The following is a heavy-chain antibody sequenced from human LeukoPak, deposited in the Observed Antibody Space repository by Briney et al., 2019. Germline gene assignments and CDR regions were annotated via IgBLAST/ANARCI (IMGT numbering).Heavy chain of an antibody. V-gene: IGHV4-59*08. D-gene: IGHD3-3*01. J-gene: IGHJ6*03. CDR2: IYYSGST. CDR3: ARMNFWSGYYYYYYYYMDV. CDR1: GGSISSYY. Sequence: SETLSLTCAVSGGSISSYYWSWIRQPPGKGLEWIGFIYYSGSTNYNPSLESRVTISVDTSKNQFSLKLSSVTAADTAVYYCARMNFWSGYYYYYYYYMDVWGKGTTVTVSS.